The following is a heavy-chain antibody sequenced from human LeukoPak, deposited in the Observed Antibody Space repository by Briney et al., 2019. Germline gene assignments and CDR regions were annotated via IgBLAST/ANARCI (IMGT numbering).Heavy chain of an antibody. Sequence: PGGSLRLSCAASGFTFNNYGMHWVRQAPGKGLEWVAFIRFDGSNKYYADSVKGRFTISRDNSENTLFLQMNSLKTEDTAVYYCAKYLSPAYFHHWGQGTLVTVSS. CDR1: GFTFNNYG. V-gene: IGHV3-30*02. D-gene: IGHD2/OR15-2a*01. J-gene: IGHJ1*01. CDR2: IRFDGSNK. CDR3: AKYLSPAYFHH.